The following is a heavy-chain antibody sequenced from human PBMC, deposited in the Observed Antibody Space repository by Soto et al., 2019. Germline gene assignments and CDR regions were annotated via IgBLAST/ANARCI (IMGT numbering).Heavy chain of an antibody. V-gene: IGHV1-18*01. CDR1: GYTFTSYG. Sequence: ASVKVSFKASGYTFTSYGISWVRQAPGQGLEWMGWISAYNGNTNYAQKLQGRVTMTTDTSTSTAYMELRSLRSDDTAVYYCARSAPPTLHNAFAIWGQGTMVTGSS. CDR3: ARSAPPTLHNAFAI. CDR2: ISAYNGNT. J-gene: IGHJ3*02.